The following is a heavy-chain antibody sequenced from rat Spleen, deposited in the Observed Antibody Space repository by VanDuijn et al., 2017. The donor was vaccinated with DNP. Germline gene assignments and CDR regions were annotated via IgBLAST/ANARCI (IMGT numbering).Heavy chain of an antibody. CDR2: ISTSGGST. J-gene: IGHJ4*01. CDR3: ATQHSANYYEAPYAMDV. CDR1: GFTFSNYG. Sequence: EVQLVDSGGGLVQPGRSLRLSCAASGFTFSNYGMAWVRQAPKKGLEWVATISTSGGSTYYRDSVKGRFTISRDNAKTTLYLQMDSLRSEDTATYYCATQHSANYYEAPYAMDVWGQGTSVTVSS. D-gene: IGHD1-12*01. V-gene: IGHV5S13*01.